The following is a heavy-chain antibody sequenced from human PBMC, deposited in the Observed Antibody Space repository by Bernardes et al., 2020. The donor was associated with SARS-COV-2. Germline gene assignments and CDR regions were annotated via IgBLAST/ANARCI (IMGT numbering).Heavy chain of an antibody. CDR2: FDPEDGAT. CDR3: ATVVKGSGWYGVFDY. J-gene: IGHJ4*02. CDR1: GYTLTALS. Sequence: ASVKVSCKVSGYTLTALSMHWVRQAPGKGLEWMGGFDPEDGATIYAQKFQGRVTMTEDTSTDTAYMELSSLRSEDTAVYYCATVVKGSGWYGVFDYWGQGTLVTVSS. D-gene: IGHD6-19*01. V-gene: IGHV1-24*01.